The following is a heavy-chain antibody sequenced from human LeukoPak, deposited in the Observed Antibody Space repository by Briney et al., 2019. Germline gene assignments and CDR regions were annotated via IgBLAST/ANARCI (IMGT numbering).Heavy chain of an antibody. J-gene: IGHJ4*02. V-gene: IGHV4-30-4*08. CDR3: AGTYYDFTSPFDY. CDR2: IYYSGST. CDR1: GGSISSGDYY. D-gene: IGHD3-3*01. Sequence: SETLSLTCTVSGGSISSGDYYWRWLRQPPGMGLEWLGYIYYSGSTYYNPSLESRVTISVDTSKNQFSLKLSSVTAADTAVYYCAGTYYDFTSPFDYWGQGTLVTVSS.